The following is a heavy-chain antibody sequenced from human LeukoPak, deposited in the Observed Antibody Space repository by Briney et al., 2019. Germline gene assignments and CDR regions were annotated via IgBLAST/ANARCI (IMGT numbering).Heavy chain of an antibody. CDR1: GFTFSSYA. Sequence: AGGSLRLSCAASGFTFSSYAMSWVRQAPGKGLEWVSAISGSGGSTYYADSVKGRFTISRENSKNTLYLQMNSLRAEDTAVYYCAKDYGSGSYYNVGTFDIWGQGTMVTVSS. D-gene: IGHD3-10*01. J-gene: IGHJ3*02. V-gene: IGHV3-23*01. CDR3: AKDYGSGSYYNVGTFDI. CDR2: ISGSGGST.